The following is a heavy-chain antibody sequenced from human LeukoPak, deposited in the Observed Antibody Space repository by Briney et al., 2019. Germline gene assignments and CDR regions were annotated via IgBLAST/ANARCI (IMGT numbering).Heavy chain of an antibody. D-gene: IGHD3-10*01. Sequence: GGSLRLSCAASGFTFSNAWMSWVRQAPGKGLEWVSAISGSGGSTYYADSVKGRFTISRDNSKNTLYRQMNSLRAEDTAVYYCAKRGSGDFDYWGQGTLVTVSS. CDR3: AKRGSGDFDY. CDR1: GFTFSNAW. J-gene: IGHJ4*02. CDR2: ISGSGGST. V-gene: IGHV3-23*01.